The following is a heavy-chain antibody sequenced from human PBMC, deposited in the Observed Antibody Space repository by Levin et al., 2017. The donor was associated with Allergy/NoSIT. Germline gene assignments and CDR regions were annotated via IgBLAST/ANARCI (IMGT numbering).Heavy chain of an antibody. J-gene: IGHJ4*02. V-gene: IGHV3-11*01. Sequence: NPGGSLRLSCAASGFPLPDSYLAWVRQGPGKVLAFVSLISGSGAIVNYADSVKGRFTISWDSGKKSLYLQMNSLGADDTAVYFCARVRRGGPQKYHFDHWGQGTLVTVSS. D-gene: IGHD2-15*01. CDR3: ARVRRGGPQKYHFDH. CDR1: GFPLPDSY. CDR2: ISGSGAIV.